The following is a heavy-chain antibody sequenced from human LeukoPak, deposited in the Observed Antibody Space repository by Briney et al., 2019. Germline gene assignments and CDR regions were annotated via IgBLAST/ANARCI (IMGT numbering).Heavy chain of an antibody. Sequence: GASVKVSCKASGYTFTDYYIHWVRQAPGQGLEWLGIINPSGGATSYPQKFQGRATMTRDTSTGTVYMQLSSLRSDDTAVYYCARVPVASKSRPIARGYYFDSWGQGTLVTVSS. V-gene: IGHV1-46*01. CDR1: GYTFTDYY. D-gene: IGHD2-15*01. CDR3: ARVPVASKSRPIARGYYFDS. CDR2: INPSGGAT. J-gene: IGHJ4*02.